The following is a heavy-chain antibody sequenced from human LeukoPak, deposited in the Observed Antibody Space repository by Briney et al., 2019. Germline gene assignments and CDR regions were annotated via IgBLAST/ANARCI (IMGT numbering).Heavy chain of an antibody. J-gene: IGHJ3*02. CDR2: ISYDGSNK. Sequence: GGSLRLSCAASGFTFSSYAMHWVRQAPGKGLEWVAVISYDGSNKYYADSVKGRFTISRDNSKNTLYLQMNSRRAEDTAVYYCAREGWAFDIWGQGTMVTVSS. V-gene: IGHV3-30-3*01. CDR1: GFTFSSYA. CDR3: AREGWAFDI.